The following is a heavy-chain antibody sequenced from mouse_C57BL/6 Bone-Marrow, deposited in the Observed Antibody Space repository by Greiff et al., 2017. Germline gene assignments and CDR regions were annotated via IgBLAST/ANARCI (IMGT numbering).Heavy chain of an antibody. J-gene: IGHJ3*01. CDR1: GYAFSSYW. CDR2: IYPGDGDT. Sequence: VQLQQSGAELVKPGASVKISCKASGYAFSSYWMNWVKQRPGKGLEWIGQIYPGDGDTNYNGKFKGKATLTADKSSSTAYMQLSSLTSEDSAVYFCARTYDGYLTFAYWGQGTLVTVSA. D-gene: IGHD2-3*01. V-gene: IGHV1-80*01. CDR3: ARTYDGYLTFAY.